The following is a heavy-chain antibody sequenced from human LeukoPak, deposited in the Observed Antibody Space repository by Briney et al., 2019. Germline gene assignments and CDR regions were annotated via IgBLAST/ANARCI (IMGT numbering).Heavy chain of an antibody. Sequence: SETLSLICTVSGDSVSSGYYYWRWFRQPPGTAPERIGYVYSSGSTNYNPSLKSRVTISVETSKNQISLKRESVTAADTAVYYCTRGGGWLVDYWGQGTLATVSS. V-gene: IGHV4-61*01. CDR2: VYSSGST. D-gene: IGHD6-19*01. CDR3: TRGGGWLVDY. CDR1: GDSVSSGYYY. J-gene: IGHJ4*02.